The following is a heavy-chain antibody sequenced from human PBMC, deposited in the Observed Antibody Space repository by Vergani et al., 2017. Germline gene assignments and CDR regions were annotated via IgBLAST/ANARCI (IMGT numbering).Heavy chain of an antibody. CDR2: INPNSGGT. CDR1: GYTFTGYY. V-gene: IGHV1-2*02. D-gene: IGHD6-13*01. Sequence: QVQLVQSGAEVTKPGASVKVSCKASGYTFTGYYIHWVRQAPGQGLEWMGWINPNSGGTNSAQKFQGRVTMTRDTSISTAYMELSRLRSDDTAVYYCARLHVKSRSSDYWGQGTLVTVSS. CDR3: ARLHVKSRSSDY. J-gene: IGHJ4*02.